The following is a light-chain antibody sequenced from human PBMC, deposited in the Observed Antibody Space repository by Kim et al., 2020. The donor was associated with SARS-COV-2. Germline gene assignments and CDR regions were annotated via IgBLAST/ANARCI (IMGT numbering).Light chain of an antibody. CDR1: QDISTS. CDR2: DAS. V-gene: IGKV1-33*01. J-gene: IGKJ5*01. Sequence: DIQMTQSPSSLSVSVGDRVIITCQASQDISTSLNWYQHKPGKAPKVLISDASNLERGVPSRFSGGGSGTDFTFTISSLQPEDIATYYCQHYHNLPPTFGQGTRLEIK. CDR3: QHYHNLPPT.